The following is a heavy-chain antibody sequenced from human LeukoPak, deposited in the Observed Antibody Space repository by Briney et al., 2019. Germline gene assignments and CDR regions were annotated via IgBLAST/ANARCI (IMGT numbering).Heavy chain of an antibody. CDR1: GFTFSTYA. J-gene: IGHJ4*02. V-gene: IGHV3-23*01. D-gene: IGHD6-13*01. Sequence: GGSLRLSCAASGFTFSTYAMSWVRQAPGKGLEWVSAIRGSGDSTYYANSVKGRFTISRDNSKNTLYLQMNSLRAEDTAIYYCAKATPIAAAGYFDIWGQGTLVTVSS. CDR3: AKATPIAAAGYFDI. CDR2: IRGSGDST.